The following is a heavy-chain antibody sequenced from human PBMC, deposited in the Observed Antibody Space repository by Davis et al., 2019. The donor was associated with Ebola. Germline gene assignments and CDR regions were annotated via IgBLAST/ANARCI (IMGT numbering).Heavy chain of an antibody. D-gene: IGHD1-26*01. CDR1: GYTFTGYY. CDR2: INPNSGGT. J-gene: IGHJ4*02. Sequence: ASVKVSCKASGYTFTGYYMHWVRQAPGQGLEWMGSINPNSGGTNYAQKFQGWVTMTRDTSISTAYMELSRLRSDDTAVYYCARGGGSSKRTMGYWGQGTLVTVSS. CDR3: ARGGGSSKRTMGY. V-gene: IGHV1-2*04.